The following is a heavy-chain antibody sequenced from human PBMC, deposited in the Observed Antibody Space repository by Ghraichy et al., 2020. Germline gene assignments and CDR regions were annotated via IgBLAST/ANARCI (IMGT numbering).Heavy chain of an antibody. D-gene: IGHD4-11*01. V-gene: IGHV4-39*01. CDR1: DGSISSRTYY. CDR2: IYYSGNTYYSGNT. J-gene: IGHJ6*02. CDR3: ARHRSNNYYYDMDV. Sequence: SETLSLTCTVSDGSISSRTYYWGWIRQPPGKGLEWIGTIYYSGNTYYSGNTYYNPSLKSRVTISVDTSKTQFSLKLSSVTAADTAVYYCARHRSNNYYYDMDVWGQGTTVTVSS.